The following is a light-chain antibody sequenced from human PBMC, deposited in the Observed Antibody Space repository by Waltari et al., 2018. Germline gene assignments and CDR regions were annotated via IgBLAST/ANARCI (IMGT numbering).Light chain of an antibody. CDR1: SSNIGSTT. CDR3: AAWDDSLNGVV. Sequence: QSVLTHPPSASGTPGQRVTISCSGSSSNIGSTTVNWYQQLPGTAPKLLIYSNNQRPAGVPDRFSGSKSGTSASLAISGLQSEDEADYYCAAWDDSLNGVVFGGGTKLTVL. CDR2: SNN. V-gene: IGLV1-44*01. J-gene: IGLJ2*01.